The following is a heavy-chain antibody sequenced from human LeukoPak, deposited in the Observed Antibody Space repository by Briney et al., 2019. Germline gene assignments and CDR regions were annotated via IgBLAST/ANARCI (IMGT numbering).Heavy chain of an antibody. V-gene: IGHV4-34*01. CDR2: ITYSGST. Sequence: PSETLSLTCAVYVGSFSDYSWSWIRQSPGKGLEWIGEITYSGSTNYNPSLKSRVTISIDTSKNQFSLKVTSLTAADTAVYYCAREQGGLWGQGTLVTVSS. CDR1: VGSFSDYS. J-gene: IGHJ4*02. CDR3: AREQGGL. D-gene: IGHD6-25*01.